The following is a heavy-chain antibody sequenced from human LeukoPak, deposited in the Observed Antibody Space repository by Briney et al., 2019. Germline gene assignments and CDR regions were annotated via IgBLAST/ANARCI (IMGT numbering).Heavy chain of an antibody. CDR2: ISGSGGST. D-gene: IGHD5-12*01. V-gene: IGHV3-23*01. CDR1: GFTFSIYA. CDR3: AKLTRSGYEYFWFDP. J-gene: IGHJ5*02. Sequence: GGSLRLSCAASGFTFSIYAMSWVRQAPGKGLEWVSAISGSGGSTYYADSVKGRFTISRDNSKNMLYLQMNSLRAEDTAVYYCAKLTRSGYEYFWFDPWGQGTLVTVSS.